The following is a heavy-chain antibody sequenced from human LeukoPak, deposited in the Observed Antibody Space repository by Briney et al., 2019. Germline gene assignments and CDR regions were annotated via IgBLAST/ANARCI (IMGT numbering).Heavy chain of an antibody. J-gene: IGHJ4*02. D-gene: IGHD3-3*01. V-gene: IGHV4-34*01. Sequence: SETLSLTCAVYGGSFSGYYWGWIRQPPGKGLEWIGSIFYSGSTYYNPSLKTQVTISVDTSKNQFSLKLSSVTAADTAVYFCARGSQVDDFWSGYRAPLDYWGQGTLVTVSS. CDR3: ARGSQVDDFWSGYRAPLDY. CDR2: IFYSGST. CDR1: GGSFSGYY.